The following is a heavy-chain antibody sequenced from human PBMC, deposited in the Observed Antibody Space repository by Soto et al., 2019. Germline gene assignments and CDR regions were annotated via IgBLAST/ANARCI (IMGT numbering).Heavy chain of an antibody. V-gene: IGHV3-23*01. D-gene: IGHD6-19*01. CDR2: ISGSGGST. J-gene: IGHJ3*02. Sequence: GGSLRLSCAASGFTFSSYAMSWVRQAPGKGLEWVSAISGSGGSTYYADSVKGRFTISRDNSKNTLYLQMNSLRAEDTAVYYCAKDRLIAVSRGDFDIWVQETMVTVSS. CDR3: AKDRLIAVSRGDFDI. CDR1: GFTFSSYA.